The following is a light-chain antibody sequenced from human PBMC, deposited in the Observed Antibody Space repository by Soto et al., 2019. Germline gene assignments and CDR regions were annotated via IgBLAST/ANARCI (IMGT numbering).Light chain of an antibody. CDR1: QSVRSSF. Sequence: EIVLTQSPGTLSLSPGERAALSCRASQSVRSSFLAWYQQKPGQAPRLLIYCASIRATGIPDRFSGSGSGTDCTLTISRLEPEDFAVYYCQQYGSSPPNTFGQGTNLEIK. J-gene: IGKJ2*01. V-gene: IGKV3-20*01. CDR3: QQYGSSPPNT. CDR2: CAS.